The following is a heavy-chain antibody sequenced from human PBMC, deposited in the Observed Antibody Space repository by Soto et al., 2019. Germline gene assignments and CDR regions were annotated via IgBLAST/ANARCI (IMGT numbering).Heavy chain of an antibody. Sequence: SETLSLTCTVSGGSISSYYWSWIRQPPGKGLEWIGYVYYSGSTNYNPSLKSRVTISVDTSKNQFSLKLSSVTAADTAVYYCARGTVVVTAIAGGFDYWGQGTLVTVSS. V-gene: IGHV4-59*01. J-gene: IGHJ4*02. D-gene: IGHD2-21*02. CDR3: ARGTVVVTAIAGGFDY. CDR2: VYYSGST. CDR1: GGSISSYY.